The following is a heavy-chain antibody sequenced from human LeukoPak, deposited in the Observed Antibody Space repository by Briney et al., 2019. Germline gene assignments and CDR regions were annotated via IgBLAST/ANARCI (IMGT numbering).Heavy chain of an antibody. CDR1: GFIFSSYA. D-gene: IGHD2-15*01. Sequence: GGSLRLSCAASGFIFSSYAMRWVRQPPGRGLEWVSVNSWNSGRIGYADSVKGRFTISRDNSKNSLYLQMNSLRTEDTALYYCAKDLGGPLDYWGQGTLVTVSS. CDR3: AKDLGGPLDY. V-gene: IGHV3-9*01. CDR2: NSWNSGRI. J-gene: IGHJ4*02.